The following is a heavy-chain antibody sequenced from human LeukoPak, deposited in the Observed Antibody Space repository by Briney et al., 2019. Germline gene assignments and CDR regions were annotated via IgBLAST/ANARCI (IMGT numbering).Heavy chain of an antibody. Sequence: PGGSLRLSCAASGFTFSSYAMSWVRQAPGKGLEWVSAISGSGGSTYYADSVKGRFTISRDNSKNTLYLQMNSLRAEDTAVYYCAKDWDYYGSGSPLDYWGQGTLVTVSS. V-gene: IGHV3-23*01. CDR1: GFTFSSYA. D-gene: IGHD3-10*01. J-gene: IGHJ4*02. CDR2: ISGSGGST. CDR3: AKDWDYYGSGSPLDY.